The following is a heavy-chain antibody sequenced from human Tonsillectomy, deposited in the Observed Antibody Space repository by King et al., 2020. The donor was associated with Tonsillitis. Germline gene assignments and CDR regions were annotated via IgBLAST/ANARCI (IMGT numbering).Heavy chain of an antibody. CDR2: IRYDGSKE. Sequence: VQLVESGGGVVQPGGSLRLSCAAAGFIFSDYSMHCVRQAPGKGLEWVAFIRYDGSKEMYAESVKGRFTISRDNSKNTLYVKMSSLSADDTAVYYCAKVLRDYHDSSGYYYAFDIWGQGTAVTVSS. CDR3: AKVLRDYHDSSGYYYAFDI. CDR1: GFIFSDYS. V-gene: IGHV3-30*02. J-gene: IGHJ3*02. D-gene: IGHD3-22*01.